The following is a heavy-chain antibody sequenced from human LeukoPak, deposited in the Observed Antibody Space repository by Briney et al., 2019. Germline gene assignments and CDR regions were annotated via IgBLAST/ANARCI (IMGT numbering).Heavy chain of an antibody. Sequence: GGSLRLSCTASGFTFGDYAMSWVRQAPGKGLEWVGFIRSKAYGGTTEYDASVKGRFTISRDDSKSIAYLQMNSLKTEDTAVYYCTRDPADYYDFWSGYHTPDDWFDPWGQGTLVTVSS. CDR2: IRSKAYGGTT. CDR1: GFTFGDYA. D-gene: IGHD3-3*01. J-gene: IGHJ5*02. V-gene: IGHV3-49*04. CDR3: TRDPADYYDFWSGYHTPDDWFDP.